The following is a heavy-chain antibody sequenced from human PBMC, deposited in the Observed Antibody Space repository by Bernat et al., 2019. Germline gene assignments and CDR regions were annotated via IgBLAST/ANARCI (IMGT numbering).Heavy chain of an antibody. CDR2: IKSKTDGGTT. D-gene: IGHD2-8*01. V-gene: IGHV3-15*01. CDR1: GFTFSNAW. CDR3: TTVSSPNLQWRVNY. Sequence: EVQLVESGGGLVKPGGSLRLSCAASGFTFSNAWMSWVRQAPGKGLEWVGRIKSKTDGGTTDYAAPVKGRFTISRDDSKNTLYLQMNSLKTEDTAVYFCTTVSSPNLQWRVNYWGQGTLVTVSS. J-gene: IGHJ4*02.